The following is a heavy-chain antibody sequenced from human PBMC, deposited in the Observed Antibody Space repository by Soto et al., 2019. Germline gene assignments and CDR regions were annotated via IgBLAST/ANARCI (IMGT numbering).Heavy chain of an antibody. CDR2: IYSGGST. V-gene: IGHV3-66*01. CDR3: ARALTPYQVYYYYYYMDV. J-gene: IGHJ6*03. CDR1: GFTVSSNY. D-gene: IGHD2-15*01. Sequence: GGSLRLSCAASGFTVSSNYMSWVRQAPGKGLEWVSVIYSGGSTYYADSVKGRFTISRDNSKNTLYLQMNSLRAEDTAVYYCARALTPYQVYYYYYYMDVWGKGTTVTVSS.